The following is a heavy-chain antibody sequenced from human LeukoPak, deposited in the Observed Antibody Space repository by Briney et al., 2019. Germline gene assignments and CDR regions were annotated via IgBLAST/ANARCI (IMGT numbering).Heavy chain of an antibody. CDR2: ISGSGGST. CDR1: GFTFSSYA. CDR3: AKWGDYDILTGYYVPDY. D-gene: IGHD3-9*01. Sequence: GGSLRLSCAASGFTFSSYAMSWVRQAPGKGLEWVSAISGSGGSTYYADSVKGRFTISRDNSKNTLCLQVNSLRAEDTAVYYCAKWGDYDILTGYYVPDYWGQGTLVTVSS. J-gene: IGHJ4*02. V-gene: IGHV3-23*01.